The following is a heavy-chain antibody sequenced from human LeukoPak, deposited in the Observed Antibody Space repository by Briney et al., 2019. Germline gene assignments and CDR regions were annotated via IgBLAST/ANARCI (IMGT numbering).Heavy chain of an antibody. Sequence: SVKVSCKASGGTFSSYAISWVRQAPGQGLEWMGGIIPIFGTANYAQKFQGRVTITADKSTSTAYMELSSLRSEDTAVYYCARDHSGWYRDAFDIWGQGTMVTVSS. CDR1: GGTFSSYA. CDR3: ARDHSGWYRDAFDI. V-gene: IGHV1-69*06. J-gene: IGHJ3*02. D-gene: IGHD6-19*01. CDR2: IIPIFGTA.